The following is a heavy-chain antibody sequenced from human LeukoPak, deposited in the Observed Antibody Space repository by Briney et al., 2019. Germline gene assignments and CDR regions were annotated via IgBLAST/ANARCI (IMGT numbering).Heavy chain of an antibody. D-gene: IGHD6-19*01. CDR1: GGSISSGSYY. J-gene: IGHJ5*02. V-gene: IGHV4-61*09. Sequence: PSETLSLTCTVSGGSISSGSYYWSWIRQPTGKGLEWIGHIYTSGSTNYNPSLKSRATISVDTSKNQFSLKLSSVTAADTAVYYCVRGRYSSGWFKDKNWFDPWGQGIPVTVSS. CDR3: VRGRYSSGWFKDKNWFDP. CDR2: IYTSGST.